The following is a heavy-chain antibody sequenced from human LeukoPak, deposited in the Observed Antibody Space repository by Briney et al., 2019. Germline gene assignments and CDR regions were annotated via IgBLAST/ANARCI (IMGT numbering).Heavy chain of an antibody. CDR3: AADAKRGIAAAGTRDY. CDR1: GFTFSSYS. J-gene: IGHJ4*02. CDR2: ISSSSRTI. V-gene: IGHV3-48*01. D-gene: IGHD6-13*01. Sequence: GGSLRLSCAASGFTFSSYSMNWVRQAPGKGLEWVSYISSSSRTIYYADSVKGRFTISRDNAKNSLYLQMNSLRAEDTAVYYCAADAKRGIAAAGTRDYWGQGTLVTVSS.